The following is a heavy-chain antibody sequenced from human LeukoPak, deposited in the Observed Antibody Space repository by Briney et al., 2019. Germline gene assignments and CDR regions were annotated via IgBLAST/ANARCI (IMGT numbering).Heavy chain of an antibody. D-gene: IGHD2-2*02. Sequence: GGSLRLSCAASGFTFSSYAMSWVRQAPGKGPEWVSAISGSGGSTYYADSVKGRFTISRDNSKNTLYLQMNSLRAEDTAVYYCAKEGGYCSSTSCYNGGYFDYWGQGTLVTVSS. CDR1: GFTFSSYA. V-gene: IGHV3-23*01. CDR2: ISGSGGST. J-gene: IGHJ4*02. CDR3: AKEGGYCSSTSCYNGGYFDY.